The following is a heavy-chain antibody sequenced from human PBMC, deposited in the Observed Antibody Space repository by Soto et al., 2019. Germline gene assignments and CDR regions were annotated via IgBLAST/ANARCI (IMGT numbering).Heavy chain of an antibody. CDR3: ARLGGYYQALDT. J-gene: IGHJ5*02. CDR1: GGSISPYY. D-gene: IGHD3-22*01. V-gene: IGHV4-59*08. Sequence: SETLSRTCTVSGGSISPYYWSWIRQPPGKGLEWIGYIYYTGTTRYNPSLKSRVTTSVDTSKNQFSLKLSSVTAADTAVYYCARLGGYYQALDTWGQGTLVTVSS. CDR2: IYYTGTT.